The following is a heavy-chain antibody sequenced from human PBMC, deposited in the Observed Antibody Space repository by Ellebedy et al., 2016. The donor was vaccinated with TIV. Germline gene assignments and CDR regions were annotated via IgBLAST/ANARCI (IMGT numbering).Heavy chain of an antibody. CDR2: IYYSGST. D-gene: IGHD1-26*01. V-gene: IGHV4-61*01. CDR1: GGSISSSSYY. J-gene: IGHJ4*02. CDR3: ARVLRYGGYFDY. Sequence: SETLSLTCTVSGGSISSSSYYWSWIRQPPGKGLEWIGYIYYSGSTNYNPSLKSRVTISVDTSKNQFSLKLSSVTAADTAVYYCARVLRYGGYFDYWGQGTLVTVSS.